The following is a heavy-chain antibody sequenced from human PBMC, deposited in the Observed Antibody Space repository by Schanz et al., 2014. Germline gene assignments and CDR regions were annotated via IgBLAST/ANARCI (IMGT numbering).Heavy chain of an antibody. CDR3: AKDRQNRVNRVGYYYGMDV. CDR1: GFIFNDYY. D-gene: IGHD3-16*01. Sequence: VQLVESGGGLVKPGGSLRLSCAASGFIFNDYYMNWIRQAPGKGLEWLSYISRDGTTSYYADSVKGRFTISRDDAKNSLYLQMNSLRAEDTALYYCAKDRQNRVNRVGYYYGMDVWGQGTTVTVSS. CDR2: ISRDGTTS. V-gene: IGHV3-11*01. J-gene: IGHJ6*02.